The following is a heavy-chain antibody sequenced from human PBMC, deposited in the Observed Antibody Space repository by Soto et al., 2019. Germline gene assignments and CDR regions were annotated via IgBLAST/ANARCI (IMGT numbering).Heavy chain of an antibody. Sequence: GGSLRLSCAASGFTFSNAWMSWVRQAPGKGLEWVGRIKSKTDGGTTDYAAPVKGRFTISRDDSKNTLYLQMNSLKTEDTAVYYCTTDTRYYYDSSGYYGHESAFDIWGQGTMVTVSS. CDR2: IKSKTDGGTT. D-gene: IGHD3-22*01. CDR1: GFTFSNAW. V-gene: IGHV3-15*01. CDR3: TTDTRYYYDSSGYYGHESAFDI. J-gene: IGHJ3*02.